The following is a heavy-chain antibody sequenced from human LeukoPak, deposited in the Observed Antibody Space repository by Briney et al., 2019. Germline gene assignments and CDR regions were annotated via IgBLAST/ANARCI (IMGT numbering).Heavy chain of an antibody. CDR1: GFTFSSYA. J-gene: IGHJ4*02. CDR3: AKDIAAAGTVDY. V-gene: IGHV3-23*01. D-gene: IGHD6-13*01. Sequence: GGSLRLSCAASGFTFSSYALSWVRQAPGKGLEWVSAISGSGGSTYYADSVKGRFTISRDNSKNTLYLQMNSLRAEDTAVYYCAKDIAAAGTVDYWGQGTLVTVSS. CDR2: ISGSGGST.